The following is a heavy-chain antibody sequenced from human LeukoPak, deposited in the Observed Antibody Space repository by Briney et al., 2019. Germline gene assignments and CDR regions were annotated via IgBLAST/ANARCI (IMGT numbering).Heavy chain of an antibody. CDR1: GGTFSSYA. J-gene: IGHJ6*03. Sequence: GASVKVSCKASGGTFSSYAISWVRQAPGQGLGWMGGIIPIFGTANYAQKFQGRVTITADKSTSTAYMELSSLRSEDTAVYYCASSNGDYYYYYMDVWGKGTTVTVSS. D-gene: IGHD4-17*01. CDR2: IIPIFGTA. V-gene: IGHV1-69*06. CDR3: ASSNGDYYYYYMDV.